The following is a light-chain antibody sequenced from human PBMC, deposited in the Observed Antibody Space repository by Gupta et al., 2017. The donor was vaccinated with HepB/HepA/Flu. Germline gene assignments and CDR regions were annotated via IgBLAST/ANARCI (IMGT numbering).Light chain of an antibody. CDR1: SNNVGNQG. J-gene: IGLJ3*02. Sequence: QAGLTQPPSVSKGLRQTATLTCTGNSNNVGNQGAAWLQQHQGHPPKLLSYRNNNRPSGISERLSASRSGNTASLTITVLQPEDEADYYCSAWDSRLSAWVFAGGTKLPV. CDR2: RNN. V-gene: IGLV10-54*01. CDR3: SAWDSRLSAWV.